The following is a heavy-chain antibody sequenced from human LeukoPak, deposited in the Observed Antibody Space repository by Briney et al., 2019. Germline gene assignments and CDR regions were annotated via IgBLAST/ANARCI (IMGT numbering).Heavy chain of an antibody. CDR3: ARGHYGDYAAAY. CDR2: ISSSSSYI. V-gene: IGHV3-21*01. D-gene: IGHD4-17*01. Sequence: KPGGSLRLSCAASGFTFSNYWMHWVRQGPGKGLVWVSSISSSSSYIYYADSVKGRFTISRDNAKNSLYLQMNSLRAEDTAVYYCARGHYGDYAAAYWGQGTLVTVSS. J-gene: IGHJ4*02. CDR1: GFTFSNYW.